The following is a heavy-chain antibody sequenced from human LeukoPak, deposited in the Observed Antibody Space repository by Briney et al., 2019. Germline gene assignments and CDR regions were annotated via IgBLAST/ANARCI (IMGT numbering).Heavy chain of an antibody. CDR3: ARVSITMVRGYYYYMDV. Sequence: SETLSLTCTDSGGAISSYYWSWIRQPPGKRLGWIGYNYYSGSTNYNPSPKSRVTISVDTSKNQFSLKLSSVTAADTAVYYCARVSITMVRGYYYYMDVWGKGTTVTVSS. CDR2: NYYSGST. CDR1: GGAISSYY. J-gene: IGHJ6*03. V-gene: IGHV4-59*01. D-gene: IGHD3-10*01.